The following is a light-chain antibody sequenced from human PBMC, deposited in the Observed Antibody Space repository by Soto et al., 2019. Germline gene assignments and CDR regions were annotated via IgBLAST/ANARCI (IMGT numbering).Light chain of an antibody. CDR2: DAS. Sequence: DIQMTQSPSSLSASVGDRITITCQASQDISNRLNWYHQKPGKAPNLLIYDASNLAAGVPSGFSGSGSGTDFTFTISSLQPEDIGTYYFQHCFSVSYTFGQGTKLEIK. J-gene: IGKJ2*01. CDR1: QDISNR. V-gene: IGKV1-33*01. CDR3: QHCFSVSYT.